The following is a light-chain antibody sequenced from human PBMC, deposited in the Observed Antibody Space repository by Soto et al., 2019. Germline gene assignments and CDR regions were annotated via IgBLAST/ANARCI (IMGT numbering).Light chain of an antibody. CDR1: SSNIGSDT. Sequence: QSVLTQPPSASGSPGQRVSISCSGSSSNIGSDTVKWYQHLPGTAPKLLIYSNNQRPSGVPDRFSGSKSGTSASLAISGLQSEDEADYYCAAWDDSLNGPVFGGGTKLTVL. V-gene: IGLV1-44*01. CDR3: AAWDDSLNGPV. J-gene: IGLJ2*01. CDR2: SNN.